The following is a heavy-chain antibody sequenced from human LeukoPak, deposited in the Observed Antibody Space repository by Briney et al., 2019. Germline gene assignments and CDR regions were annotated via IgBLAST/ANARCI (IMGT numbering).Heavy chain of an antibody. J-gene: IGHJ4*02. Sequence: TSETLSLTCTVSGGSISSYYWSWIRQPPGKGLEWIGYIYYSGSTNYNPSLKSRVTISVDTSKNQFSLKLSSVTAADTAVYYCARHERDDYGDYVIDNWGQGTLVTVSS. D-gene: IGHD4-17*01. CDR2: IYYSGST. CDR3: ARHERDDYGDYVIDN. CDR1: GGSISSYY. V-gene: IGHV4-59*08.